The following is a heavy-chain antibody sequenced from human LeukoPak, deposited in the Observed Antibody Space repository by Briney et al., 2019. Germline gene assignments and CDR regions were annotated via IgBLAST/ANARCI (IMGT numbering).Heavy chain of an antibody. CDR3: ARGSYYGMDV. J-gene: IGHJ6*02. CDR1: GSTFSSYW. CDR2: INSDGSST. V-gene: IGHV3-74*01. Sequence: GGSLRLSCAASGSTFSSYWMHWVRQGSGKGLVWVSQINSDGSSTTYADSVKGRFTISRDKAKNTLYLQMNSLKAEDTAVYYCARGSYYGMDVWGQGTTVTVSS.